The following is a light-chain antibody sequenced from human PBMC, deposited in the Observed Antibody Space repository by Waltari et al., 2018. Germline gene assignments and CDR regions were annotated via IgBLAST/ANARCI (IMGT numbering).Light chain of an antibody. V-gene: IGLV2-14*03. CDR3: SSYISSSTLEL. CDR1: SSDVGAYNY. CDR2: DVS. J-gene: IGLJ2*01. Sequence: QSALTQPASVSGSPGQSITISCTGTSSDVGAYNYVSWYQQHPGKAPKLIIFDVSDRPSGVSSRFSGSKSGNTASLTISGLQAQDEADYYCSSYISSSTLELFG.